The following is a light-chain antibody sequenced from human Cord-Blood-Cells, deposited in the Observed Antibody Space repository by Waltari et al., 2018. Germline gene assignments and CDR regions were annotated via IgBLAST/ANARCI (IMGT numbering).Light chain of an antibody. Sequence: EIVLTQSPATLSLSPGDRATLSCRASQSVSSYLAWYQQKPGQAPRLLIYDASNRATVIPARFSGSGSGTDFTLTISSLEPEDFAVYYCQQRSNWPITFGQGTRLEIK. CDR1: QSVSSY. CDR3: QQRSNWPIT. CDR2: DAS. J-gene: IGKJ5*01. V-gene: IGKV3-11*01.